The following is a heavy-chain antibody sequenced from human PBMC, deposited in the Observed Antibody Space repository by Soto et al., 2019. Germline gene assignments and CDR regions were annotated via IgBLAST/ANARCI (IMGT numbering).Heavy chain of an antibody. J-gene: IGHJ5*02. D-gene: IGHD2-15*01. CDR2: IYYSGST. V-gene: IGHV4-39*01. CDR1: GGSISSSSYY. CDR3: ARRGRYCSGGSCYNWFDP. Sequence: SETLSLTCTVSGGSISSSSYYWGWIRQPPGKGLEWIGSIYYSGSTYYNPSLKSRVTISVDTSKNQFSLKLSSVTAADTAVYYCARRGRYCSGGSCYNWFDPWGQVPLGTFSS.